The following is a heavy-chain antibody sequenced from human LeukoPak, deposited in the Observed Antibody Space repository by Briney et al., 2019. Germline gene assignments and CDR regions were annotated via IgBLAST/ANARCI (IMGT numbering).Heavy chain of an antibody. CDR3: ATAAAHFDY. CDR2: FDLEDGET. Sequence: VASVTVSCKVSGYTLTELSMHWVRQAPGKGLEWMGGFDLEDGETIYAQKFQGRVTMTEDTSTDTAYMELSSLRSEDTAVYYCATAAAHFDYWGQGTLVTVSS. CDR1: GYTLTELS. V-gene: IGHV1-24*01. D-gene: IGHD2-2*01. J-gene: IGHJ4*02.